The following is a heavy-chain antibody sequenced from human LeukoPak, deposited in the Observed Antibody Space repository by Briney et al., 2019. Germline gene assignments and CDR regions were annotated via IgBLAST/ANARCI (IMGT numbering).Heavy chain of an antibody. D-gene: IGHD3-16*01. J-gene: IGHJ2*01. Sequence: GGSLRLSCAASGFSVSSDYMTWVRQAPGKGPEWISNTHSDGRTYYADSVKGRFTISRHNSKNTLYLQMNSLRVEDTAVYYCARGIRVYWYFDLWGRGTLVTVSS. CDR1: GFSVSSDY. V-gene: IGHV3-53*04. CDR3: ARGIRVYWYFDL. CDR2: THSDGRT.